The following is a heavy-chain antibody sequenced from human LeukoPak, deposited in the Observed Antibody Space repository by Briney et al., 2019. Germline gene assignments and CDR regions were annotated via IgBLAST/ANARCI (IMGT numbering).Heavy chain of an antibody. CDR3: ARDRGWMNTPINWFDP. V-gene: IGHV4-30-4*01. CDR1: GGSISSGDYY. D-gene: IGHD5-12*01. CDR2: IYYSGST. J-gene: IGHJ5*02. Sequence: SETLSLTCTVSGGSISSGDYYWSWIRQPPGKGLEWIGYIYYSGSTYYNPFLKSRVTISVDTSKNQFSLKLSSVTAADAAVYYCARDRGWMNTPINWFDPWGQGTLVTVSS.